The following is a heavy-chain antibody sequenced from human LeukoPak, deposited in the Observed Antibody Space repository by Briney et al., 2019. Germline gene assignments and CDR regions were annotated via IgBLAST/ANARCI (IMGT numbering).Heavy chain of an antibody. D-gene: IGHD3-10*01. CDR2: IYYSGST. V-gene: IGHV4-59*08. CDR1: GGSISTYY. J-gene: IGHJ4*02. Sequence: SETLSLTCTVSGGSISTYYWSWIRQPPGKGLEWIAYIYYSGSTDYNPSLKSRVTISLDTSKNQFSLKLSSVTVADTAVYYCARVVGSGNNYFDYWGQGTLVTVSS. CDR3: ARVVGSGNNYFDY.